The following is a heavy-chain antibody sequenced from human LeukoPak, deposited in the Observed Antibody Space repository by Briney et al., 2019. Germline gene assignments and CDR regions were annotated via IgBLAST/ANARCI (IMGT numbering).Heavy chain of an antibody. J-gene: IGHJ4*02. D-gene: IGHD2-15*01. CDR1: GFTFSSYG. CDR2: ISYDGTNK. V-gene: IGHV3-30*03. CDR3: AREGIGRDGFTDY. Sequence: GGSLRLSCAASGFTFSSYGMHWVRQAPGKGLEWVAVISYDGTNKYYADSVKGRFTISRDNSKNTLYLQMNSLRAEDTAVYYCAREGIGRDGFTDYWGQGTLVTVSS.